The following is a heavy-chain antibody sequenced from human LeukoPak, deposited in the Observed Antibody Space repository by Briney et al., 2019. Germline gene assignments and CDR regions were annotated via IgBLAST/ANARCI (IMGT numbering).Heavy chain of an antibody. CDR3: ARDKGTAARAFDY. CDR2: IYYSRST. D-gene: IGHD6-6*01. Sequence: PSETLSLTCTVSGGSISSYYWSWIRQPPGKGLEWIGYIYYSRSTNYNPSLKSRVTISVDTSKNQFSLKLSSVTAADTAVYYCARDKGTAARAFDYWGQGTLVTVSS. CDR1: GGSISSYY. V-gene: IGHV4-59*01. J-gene: IGHJ4*02.